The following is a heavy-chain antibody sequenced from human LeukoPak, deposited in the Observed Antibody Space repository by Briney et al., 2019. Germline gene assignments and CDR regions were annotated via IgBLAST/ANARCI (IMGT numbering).Heavy chain of an antibody. CDR2: ISAYNGNT. CDR3: ARDGEYCGGDCYPYYYYMDV. Sequence: ASVKVSCKASGYTFTSYGISWVRQAPGQGLEWMGWISAYNGNTNYAQKLQGRVTMTTDTSTSTAYMELRSLRSDDTAVYYCARDGEYCGGDCYPYYYYMDVWGKGPRSPSP. CDR1: GYTFTSYG. J-gene: IGHJ6*03. V-gene: IGHV1-18*01. D-gene: IGHD2-21*01.